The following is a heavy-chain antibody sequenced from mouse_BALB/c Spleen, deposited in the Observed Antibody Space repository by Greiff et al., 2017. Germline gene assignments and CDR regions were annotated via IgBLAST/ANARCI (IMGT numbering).Heavy chain of an antibody. CDR2: IDPSDSET. J-gene: IGHJ2*01. Sequence: QVQLQQPGAELVKPGAPVKLSCKASGYTFTSYWMNWVKQRPGRVLEWIGRIDPSDSETHYNQKFKDKATLTVDKSSSTAYIQLSSLTSEDSAVYYYASSLGGGFDYWGQGTTLTVSS. CDR3: ASSLGGGFDY. D-gene: IGHD6-2*01. CDR1: GYTFTSYW. V-gene: IGHV1-69*02.